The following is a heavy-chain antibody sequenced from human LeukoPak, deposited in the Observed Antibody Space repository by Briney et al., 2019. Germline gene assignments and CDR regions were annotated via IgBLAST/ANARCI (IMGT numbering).Heavy chain of an antibody. J-gene: IGHJ4*02. CDR1: GFTFSSYA. D-gene: IGHD3-22*01. V-gene: IGHV3-9*01. CDR2: ISWNSGSI. Sequence: PGGSLRLSCAASGFTFSSYAMHWVRQAPGKGLEWVSGISWNSGSIGCADSVKGRFTISRDNAKNSLYLQMNSLRAEDTALYYCAKTYYDSSGYYSGIFDYWGQGTLVTVSS. CDR3: AKTYYDSSGYYSGIFDY.